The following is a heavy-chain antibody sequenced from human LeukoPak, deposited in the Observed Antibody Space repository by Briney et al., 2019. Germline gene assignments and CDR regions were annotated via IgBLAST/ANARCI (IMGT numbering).Heavy chain of an antibody. Sequence: GGSLRLSCAASGFTFSSYSMKWVRQAPGKGLEWVSSISSSSSYVYYADSVKGRFTISRDNAKNSLYLQMNSLRAEDTAVYYCAGGIVVVTALDYWGQGTLVTVSS. V-gene: IGHV3-21*01. D-gene: IGHD2-21*02. CDR2: ISSSSSYV. CDR1: GFTFSSYS. CDR3: AGGIVVVTALDY. J-gene: IGHJ4*02.